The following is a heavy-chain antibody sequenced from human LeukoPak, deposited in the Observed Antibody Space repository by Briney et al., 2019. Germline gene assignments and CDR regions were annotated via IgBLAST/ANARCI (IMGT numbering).Heavy chain of an antibody. CDR3: AKDAPGESRDFDY. V-gene: IGHV3-23*01. CDR1: GGSISSYY. J-gene: IGHJ4*02. Sequence: PSETLSLTCTVSGGSISSYYWSWIRQAPGKGLEWVSAVSGNGAITHYADSVKGRFTISRDNSKNTIYLQMNGLRAEDTAVYYCAKDAPGESRDFDYWGQGTLVIVSS. CDR2: VSGNGAIT. D-gene: IGHD3-16*01.